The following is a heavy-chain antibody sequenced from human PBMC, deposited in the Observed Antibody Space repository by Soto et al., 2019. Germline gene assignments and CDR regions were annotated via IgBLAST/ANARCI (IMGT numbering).Heavy chain of an antibody. V-gene: IGHV3-30-3*01. D-gene: IGHD2-2*01. Sequence: QVQLVESGGGVVQPGRSLRLSCAASGFTFSSYAMHWVRQAPGKGLEWVAVISYDGSNKYYADSVKGRFTNSRDNSKNTLYLQMNSLRAEDTAVCYCARGYQFYGMDVWGQGTTVTVSS. J-gene: IGHJ6*02. CDR1: GFTFSSYA. CDR2: ISYDGSNK. CDR3: ARGYQFYGMDV.